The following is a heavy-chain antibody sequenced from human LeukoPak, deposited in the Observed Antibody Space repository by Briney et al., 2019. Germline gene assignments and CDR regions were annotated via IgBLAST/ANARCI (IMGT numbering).Heavy chain of an antibody. CDR3: AKDNYYDFWSGYPPDYYGMDV. V-gene: IGHV3-11*01. CDR1: GFTFSDYY. D-gene: IGHD3-3*01. J-gene: IGHJ6*02. Sequence: PGGSLRLSCAASGFTFSDYYMSWIRQAPGKGLEWISYISSSGSTIYYADSVKGRFTISRDNAKSSLYLQMNSLRADDTAVYYCAKDNYYDFWSGYPPDYYGMDVWGQGTTVTVSS. CDR2: ISSSGSTI.